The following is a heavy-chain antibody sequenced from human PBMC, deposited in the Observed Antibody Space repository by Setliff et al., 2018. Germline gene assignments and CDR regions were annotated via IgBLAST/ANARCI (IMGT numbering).Heavy chain of an antibody. V-gene: IGHV4-38-2*02. D-gene: IGHD5-18*01. CDR3: ARDGYGDDWNTFVDVYYYYMDV. J-gene: IGHJ6*03. CDR1: GYSINSGYY. CDR2: IYRAGNT. Sequence: SETLSLTCAVSGYSINSGYYWGWIRQSPGKGLEWIGSIYRAGNTYYNPSLRSRVNISVDTSKNQFSLNLSSVTAADTAVYYCARDGYGDDWNTFVDVYYYYMDVWGNGTTVTVSS.